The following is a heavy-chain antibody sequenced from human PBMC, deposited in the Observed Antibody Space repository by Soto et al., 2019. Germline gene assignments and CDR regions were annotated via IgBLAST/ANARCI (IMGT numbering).Heavy chain of an antibody. Sequence: SETLSLTCSVHGASFSGYYWSWIRQSPGKGLEWIGEIHHSGSTHYNPSLKSRLTFSIDESQSQFYMMLTSVTAADTALYFCARGHSTSGYDSWGQGSLVTVSS. CDR3: ARGHSTSGYDS. V-gene: IGHV4-34*01. CDR1: GASFSGYY. CDR2: IHHSGST. D-gene: IGHD6-6*01. J-gene: IGHJ4*02.